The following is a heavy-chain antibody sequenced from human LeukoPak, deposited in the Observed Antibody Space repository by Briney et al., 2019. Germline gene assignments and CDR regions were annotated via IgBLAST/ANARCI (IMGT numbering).Heavy chain of an antibody. CDR2: IIPIFGTA. Sequence: SVKVSCKASGGTLSSYAISWVRQAPGQGLEWMGRIIPIFGTANYAQKFQGRVTITTDESTSTAYMELSSLRSEDTAVYYCARSMVASYYFDYWGQGTLVTVSS. CDR1: GGTLSSYA. J-gene: IGHJ4*02. D-gene: IGHD4/OR15-4a*01. CDR3: ARSMVASYYFDY. V-gene: IGHV1-69*05.